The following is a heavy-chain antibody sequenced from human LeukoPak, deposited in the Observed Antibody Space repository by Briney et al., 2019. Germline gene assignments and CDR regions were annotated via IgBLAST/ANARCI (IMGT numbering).Heavy chain of an antibody. D-gene: IGHD1-26*01. V-gene: IGHV3-74*01. CDR2: INGGRTAT. Sequence: GVSLTLTCVASRFTFNAVCMLWLRQAPGKRPVWVAHINGGRTATNHADSVRGRFTISRDNDKSTLYLQIDGLTRDDTAVYFWVRGHWEVILDYWGQGALVTVSS. CDR1: RFTFNAVC. J-gene: IGHJ4*02. CDR3: VRGHWEVILDY.